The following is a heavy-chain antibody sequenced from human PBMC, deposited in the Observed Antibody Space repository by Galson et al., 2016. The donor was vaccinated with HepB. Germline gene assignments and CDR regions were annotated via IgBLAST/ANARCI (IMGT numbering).Heavy chain of an antibody. CDR3: ASSCPGGSCYFDY. J-gene: IGHJ4*02. V-gene: IGHV3-23*01. CDR2: IGGSDDST. D-gene: IGHD2-15*01. CDR1: GFTFSSYA. Sequence: SLRLSCAASGFTFSSYAMSWVRQAPGKGLEWVSTIGGSDDSTYYADSVRGRFTISRDNSRNTLYLQTNSLRAEDTAVYYCASSCPGGSCYFDYWGQGTLVTVSS.